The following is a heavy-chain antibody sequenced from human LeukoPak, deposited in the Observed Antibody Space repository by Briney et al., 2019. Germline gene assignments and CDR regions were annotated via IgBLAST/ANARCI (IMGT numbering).Heavy chain of an antibody. CDR2: ISGGGTTI. CDR1: GFTFSSYE. V-gene: IGHV3-48*03. D-gene: IGHD6-19*01. CDR3: VRDRAVALGKNAFDI. J-gene: IGHJ3*02. Sequence: GGSLRLSCAASGFTFSSYEMTWVRQAPGKGLEWVSYISGGGTTIYYADSVKGRFTISRDNAKNSLYLQMNSLRAEDTAVYYCVRDRAVALGKNAFDIWGQGTRVTVSS.